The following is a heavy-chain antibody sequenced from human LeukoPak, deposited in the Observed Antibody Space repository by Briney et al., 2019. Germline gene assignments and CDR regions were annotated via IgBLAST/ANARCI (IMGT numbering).Heavy chain of an antibody. CDR2: IHYSGST. V-gene: IGHV4-59*01. D-gene: IGHD2-15*01. CDR3: ARSGSGHGEYFRH. Sequence: PSETLSLTCTVSGGSISSSYWSWIRQPPGKGLEWIGYIHYSGSTNYNPFLKSRVTISVDTSKNQFSLKLRYVTAADTAVYYCARSGSGHGEYFRHWGQGTLVTVSS. CDR1: GGSISSSY. J-gene: IGHJ1*01.